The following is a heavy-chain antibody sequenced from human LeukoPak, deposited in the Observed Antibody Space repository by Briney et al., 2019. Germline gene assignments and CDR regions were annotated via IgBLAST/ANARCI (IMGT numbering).Heavy chain of an antibody. CDR1: GFTFSNYA. D-gene: IGHD3-10*01. CDR2: IYHSGST. V-gene: IGHV4-38-2*01. Sequence: GSLRLSCAASGFTFSNYAMNWVRQAPGKGLEWIGSIYHSGSTYYNPSLKSRVTISVDTSKNQFSLKLSSVTAADTAVYYCARGRPHYYYGSGSRIDYWGQGTLVTVSS. J-gene: IGHJ4*02. CDR3: ARGRPHYYYGSGSRIDY.